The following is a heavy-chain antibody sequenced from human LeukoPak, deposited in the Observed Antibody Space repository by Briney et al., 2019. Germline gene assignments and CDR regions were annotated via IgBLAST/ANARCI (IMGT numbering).Heavy chain of an antibody. V-gene: IGHV4-4*09. J-gene: IGHJ5*02. CDR1: GGSISSFN. D-gene: IGHD3-10*01. Sequence: SETQSLTCTVSGGSISSFNWSWMRQPPGKGLEWIGSIYSSGNNNYNPPHKSRVSISTDTSKNQFSLKLTSVTAADTAVYYCARRGSGSNWFDPWGQGTPVTVSS. CDR2: IYSSGNN. CDR3: ARRGSGSNWFDP.